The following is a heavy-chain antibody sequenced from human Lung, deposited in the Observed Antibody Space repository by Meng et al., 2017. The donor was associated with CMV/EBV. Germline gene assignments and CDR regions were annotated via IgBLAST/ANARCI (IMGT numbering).Heavy chain of an antibody. Sequence: ESXKISCAASGFTFSSYAMSWVRQPPGKGLEWVSAISGSGGSTYYADFMKGRFTITRDNSKNTLYLQMNTLKTEDTAVFYVAKNPPRIDPWGQGTLVTVSS. J-gene: IGHJ5*02. V-gene: IGHV3-23*01. CDR2: ISGSGGST. D-gene: IGHD3-10*01. CDR3: AKNPPRIDP. CDR1: GFTFSSYA.